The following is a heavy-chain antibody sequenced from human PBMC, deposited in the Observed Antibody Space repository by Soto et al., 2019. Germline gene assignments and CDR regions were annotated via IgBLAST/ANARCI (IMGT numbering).Heavy chain of an antibody. Sequence: TQSHTNSVSEGYSSSASCYWSLERQRPGKGLDWIAYIFYSGRRYYIASLKTRLTISVDTSSNQFSLKLSSVTAADTAVYYCARVRDYYHSRGYPQGFYFDYSGQRTRVTVSS. V-gene: IGHV4-31*03. D-gene: IGHD3-22*01. CDR3: ARVRDYYHSRGYPQGFYFDY. CDR2: IFYSGRR. J-gene: IGHJ4*02. CDR1: EGYSSSASCY.